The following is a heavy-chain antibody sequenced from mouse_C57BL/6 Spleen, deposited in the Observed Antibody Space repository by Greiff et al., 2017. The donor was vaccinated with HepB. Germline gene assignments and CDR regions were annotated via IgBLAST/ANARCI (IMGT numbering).Heavy chain of an antibody. D-gene: IGHD4-1*01. Sequence: VQLVESGPELVKPGASVKISCKASGYAFSSSWMNWVKQRPGKGLEWIGRIYPGDGDTNYNGKFKGKATLTADKSSSTAYMQLSSLTSEDSAVYFCAGAWARNWAFAYWGQGTLVTVSA. J-gene: IGHJ3*01. CDR1: GYAFSSSW. V-gene: IGHV1-82*01. CDR2: IYPGDGDT. CDR3: AGAWARNWAFAY.